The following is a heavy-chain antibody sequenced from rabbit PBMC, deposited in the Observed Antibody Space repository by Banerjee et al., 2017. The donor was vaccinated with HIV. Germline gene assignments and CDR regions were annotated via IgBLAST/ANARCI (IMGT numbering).Heavy chain of an antibody. V-gene: IGHV1S45*01. CDR2: IYTGDGST. CDR3: ARGYADYAAYYGMDL. Sequence: QEQLEESGGDLVKPGASLTLTCTASGFSFSSSYWICWVRQAPGKGLEWSACIYTGDGSTYYANWAKGRFTISKTSSTTVTLQMTSLTAADTATYFCARGYADYAAYYGMDLWGPGTLVTVS. D-gene: IGHD4-2*01. CDR1: GFSFSSSYW. J-gene: IGHJ6*01.